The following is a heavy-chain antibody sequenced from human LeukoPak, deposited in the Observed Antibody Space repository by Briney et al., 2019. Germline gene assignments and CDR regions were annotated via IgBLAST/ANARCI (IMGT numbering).Heavy chain of an antibody. J-gene: IGHJ4*02. CDR1: GYTLTELS. D-gene: IGHD3-3*01. CDR2: FDPEDGET. CDR3: ATESGYDFWSGYWNFDY. Sequence: ASVKVSCKVSGYTLTELSMHWVRQAPGKGLEWMGGFDPEDGETIYAQKFQGRVTMTEDTSTDTAYMELSSLRSEDTAVYYCATESGYDFWSGYWNFDYWGQGTLVTVSS. V-gene: IGHV1-24*01.